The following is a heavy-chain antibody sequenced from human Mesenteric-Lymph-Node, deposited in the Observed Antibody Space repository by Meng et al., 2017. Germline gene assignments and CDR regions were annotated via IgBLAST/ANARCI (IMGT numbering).Heavy chain of an antibody. J-gene: IGHJ6*02. CDR2: IYSGGST. CDR3: ARGIQLDYGMDV. CDR1: GFTFTGFE. V-gene: IGHV3-66*02. Sequence: GESLKISCAASGFTFTGFEMSWVRQAPGKGLEWVSVIYSGGSTYYADSVKGRFTISRDNSKNTLYLQMNSLRAEDTAVYYCARGIQLDYGMDVWGQGTTVTVSS. D-gene: IGHD5-18*01.